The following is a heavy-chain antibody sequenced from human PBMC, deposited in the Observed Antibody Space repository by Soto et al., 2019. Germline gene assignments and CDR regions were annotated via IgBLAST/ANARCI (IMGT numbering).Heavy chain of an antibody. CDR1: GFTFTSSA. J-gene: IGHJ6*02. D-gene: IGHD3-3*01. Sequence: SVKVSCKASGFTFTSSAVQWVRQARGQRLEWIGWIVVGSGNTNYAQKFQERVTITRGMSTSTAYMELSSLRSEDTAVYYCAADLTLTYDFWSGYSRGYGMDVWGQGTTVTVSS. CDR2: IVVGSGNT. V-gene: IGHV1-58*01. CDR3: AADLTLTYDFWSGYSRGYGMDV.